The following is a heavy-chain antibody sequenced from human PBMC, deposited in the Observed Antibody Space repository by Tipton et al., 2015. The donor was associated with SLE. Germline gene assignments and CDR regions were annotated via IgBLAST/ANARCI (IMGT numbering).Heavy chain of an antibody. V-gene: IGHV3-30*02. J-gene: IGHJ6*02. CDR2: IRYDGSNK. D-gene: IGHD4-17*01. CDR1: GFTFSSYG. CDR3: AKEGPYGDYLPYYYGMDV. Sequence: SGFTFSSYGMHWVRQAPGKGLEWVAFIRYDGSNKYYADSVKGRFTISRDNSKNTLYLQMNSLRAEDTAVYYCAKEGPYGDYLPYYYGMDVWGQGTTVTVSS.